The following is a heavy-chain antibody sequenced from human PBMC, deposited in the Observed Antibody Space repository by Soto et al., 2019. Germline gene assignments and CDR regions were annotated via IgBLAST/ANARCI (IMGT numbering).Heavy chain of an antibody. D-gene: IGHD2-2*01. CDR1: GFTFSSYA. Sequence: GGSLRLSCAASGFTFSSYAMSWVRQAPGKWLEWVSAISGSGGSTYYADSVKGRFTISRDNSKNTLYLQMNSLRAEDTAVYYCAKDGPDCSSTSCYRWGRYYYYGMDVWGQGXTVTVSS. J-gene: IGHJ6*02. CDR3: AKDGPDCSSTSCYRWGRYYYYGMDV. CDR2: ISGSGGST. V-gene: IGHV3-23*01.